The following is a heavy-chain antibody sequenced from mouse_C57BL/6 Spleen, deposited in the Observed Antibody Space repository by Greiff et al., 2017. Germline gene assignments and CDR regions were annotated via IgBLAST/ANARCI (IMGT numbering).Heavy chain of an antibody. CDR1: GYTFTSYW. J-gene: IGHJ3*01. Sequence: QVQLQQPGPELVKPGASVKLSCKASGYTFTSYWMHWVKQRPGQGLEWIGNINPSNGGTNYTEKFKSKATLTVDKSSSTAYMQLSSLTSEDSAVDYCARGYDQGAWFAYWGQGTLVTVSA. V-gene: IGHV1-53*01. D-gene: IGHD2-2*01. CDR3: ARGYDQGAWFAY. CDR2: INPSNGGT.